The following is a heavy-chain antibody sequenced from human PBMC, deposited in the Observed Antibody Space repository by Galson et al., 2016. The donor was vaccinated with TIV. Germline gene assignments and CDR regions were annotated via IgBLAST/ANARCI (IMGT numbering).Heavy chain of an antibody. CDR2: IFTSGGT. CDR3: ARGLNSYKLDS. J-gene: IGHJ4*02. D-gene: IGHD5-18*01. Sequence: QVQLQESGPGLVKPSQTLSLTCSVSGASITRGAYYWSWIRQPAGKGLEWIGYIFTSGGTNDNPSLKSRVTISLDTSNSQFSRKLTSVTAADTAVYYCARGLNSYKLDSWGQGTLVTVSS. V-gene: IGHV4-61*09. CDR1: GASITRGAYY.